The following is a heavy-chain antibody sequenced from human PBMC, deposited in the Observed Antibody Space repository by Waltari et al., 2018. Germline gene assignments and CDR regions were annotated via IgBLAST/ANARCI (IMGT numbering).Heavy chain of an antibody. CDR1: GFTVSSNY. CDR3: AREILGEYFDY. CDR2: IYSGGST. Sequence: EVQLVESGGGLVQPGGSLRLSCAASGFTVSSNYMSWVRQAPGKGLEWVSVIYSGGSTYYVDSVKGRFTISRDNSKNTLYLQMNSLRAEDTAVYYCAREILGEYFDYWGQGTLVTVSS. J-gene: IGHJ4*02. D-gene: IGHD3-16*01. V-gene: IGHV3-66*02.